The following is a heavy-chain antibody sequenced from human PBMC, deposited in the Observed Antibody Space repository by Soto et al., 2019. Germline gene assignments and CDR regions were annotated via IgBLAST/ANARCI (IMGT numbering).Heavy chain of an antibody. CDR1: GFIFSNYG. Sequence: QVQLVASGGGVVQPGRSLRLSCAASGFIFSNYGMHWVRQAPGKGLEWVSVIANDGGDKKYANSVKGRFTISRVNAKNTMYLQMNSLRAEDTAVYYCAKDLKVAAAGYFFDHWGQGTLFTVSA. D-gene: IGHD6-13*01. CDR2: IANDGGDK. J-gene: IGHJ4*02. V-gene: IGHV3-30*18. CDR3: AKDLKVAAAGYFFDH.